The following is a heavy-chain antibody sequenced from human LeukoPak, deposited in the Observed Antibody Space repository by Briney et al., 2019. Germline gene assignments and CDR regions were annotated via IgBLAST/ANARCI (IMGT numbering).Heavy chain of an antibody. J-gene: IGHJ3*02. D-gene: IGHD3-3*01. CDR2: ISSSSSTI. CDR3: ARDPYYDFWSGYDAFGI. CDR1: GFTFSSYS. V-gene: IGHV3-48*01. Sequence: GGSLRLSCAASGFTFSSYSMNWVRQAPGKGLEWVSYISSSSSTIYYADSVKGRFTISRDNAKNSLYLQMNSLRAEDTAVYYCARDPYYDFWSGYDAFGIWGQGTMVTVSS.